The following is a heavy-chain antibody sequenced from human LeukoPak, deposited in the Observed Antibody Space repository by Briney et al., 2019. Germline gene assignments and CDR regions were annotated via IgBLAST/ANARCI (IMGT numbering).Heavy chain of an antibody. CDR1: EFTFNSYA. V-gene: IGHV3-23*01. CDR2: ILQTGGDR. CDR3: AKDTVRGDGYWEFDY. J-gene: IGHJ4*02. D-gene: IGHD2-21*01. Sequence: PGGSLRLSCAASEFTFNSYAMTWGRPAPGKGLEWVSGILQTGGDRYYSDSVKGRFTVSRDNSKNTLYLQMNSLRVDDTATYYCAKDTVRGDGYWEFDYWGQGTLVTVSS.